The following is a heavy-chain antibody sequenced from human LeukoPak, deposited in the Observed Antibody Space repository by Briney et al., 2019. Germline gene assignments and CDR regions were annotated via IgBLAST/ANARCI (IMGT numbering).Heavy chain of an antibody. J-gene: IGHJ6*02. CDR2: IYYTGTT. CDR3: ASILDGMDV. CDR1: GRSISSYY. Sequence: SDTLSLTCTVSGRSISSYYWSWIRQPPGKGLEWIGYIYYTGTTNYNPSLKNRVTISADTSKNQFSLKLNSVTAADTAVYYCASILDGMDVWGQGTTVSVSS. V-gene: IGHV4-59*08.